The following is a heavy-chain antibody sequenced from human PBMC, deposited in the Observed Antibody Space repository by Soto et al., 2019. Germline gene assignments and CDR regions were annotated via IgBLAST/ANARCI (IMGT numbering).Heavy chain of an antibody. CDR1: GGSFSGYY. V-gene: IGHV4-34*01. J-gene: IGHJ4*02. Sequence: SETLSLTCAVYGGSFSGYYWSWIRQPPGKGLEWIGEINHSGSTNYNPSLKSRVTISVDTSKNQFSLKLSSVTAADTAVYYCASLRGHDILTGYEPYWGQGTLVTVSS. D-gene: IGHD3-9*01. CDR3: ASLRGHDILTGYEPY. CDR2: INHSGST.